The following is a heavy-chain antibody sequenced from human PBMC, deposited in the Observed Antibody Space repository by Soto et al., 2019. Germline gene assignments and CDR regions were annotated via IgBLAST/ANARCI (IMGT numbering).Heavy chain of an antibody. J-gene: IGHJ6*02. CDR1: GGTFSSYA. Sequence: GASVKVSCKASGGTFSSYAISWVRQAPGQGLEWMGGIIPIFGTANYAQKFQGRVTITADKSTSTAYMELSSLRSEGTAVYYCARDEAVGYSYGYYYYYGMDVWGQGTTVTVSS. CDR2: IIPIFGTA. V-gene: IGHV1-69*06. CDR3: ARDEAVGYSYGYYYYYGMDV. D-gene: IGHD5-18*01.